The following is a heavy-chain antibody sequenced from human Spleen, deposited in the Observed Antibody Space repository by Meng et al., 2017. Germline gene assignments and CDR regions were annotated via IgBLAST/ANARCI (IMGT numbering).Heavy chain of an antibody. D-gene: IGHD2-2*01. CDR2: IPHSGGT. V-gene: IGHV4-4*02. J-gene: IGHJ4*02. Sequence: QVKTQAAGPGRVYPSGTLSLPGAVSRGSIRSSKWGRWGRHPPASGLKWLGDIPHSGGTKYNTSLKSRVTISVAQSKNQFSLKLSSVTAADTAVYYCARGLGEAVVPRTMFDYWGQGTLVTVSS. CDR1: RGSIRSSKW. CDR3: ARGLGEAVVPRTMFDY.